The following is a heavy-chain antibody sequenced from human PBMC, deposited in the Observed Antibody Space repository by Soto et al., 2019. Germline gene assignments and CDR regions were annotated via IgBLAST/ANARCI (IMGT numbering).Heavy chain of an antibody. D-gene: IGHD6-19*01. CDR2: IIPIFGTA. Sequence: SVKVSCKASGGTFSSYAISWVRQAPGQGLEWMGGIIPIFGTANYAQKFQGRVTIPADESTSTAYMELSSLRPEDTAVYYCARDYQGTAVAPGGTYYYYGMDVWGQGTTVTVSS. CDR1: GGTFSSYA. CDR3: ARDYQGTAVAPGGTYYYYGMDV. V-gene: IGHV1-69*13. J-gene: IGHJ6*02.